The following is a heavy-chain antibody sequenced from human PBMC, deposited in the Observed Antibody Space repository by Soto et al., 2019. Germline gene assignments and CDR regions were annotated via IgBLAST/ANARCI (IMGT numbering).Heavy chain of an antibody. J-gene: IGHJ4*02. D-gene: IGHD1-26*01. CDR2: IYTSGST. CDR1: AGSISSYY. Sequence: SETLSLTCTVSAGSISSYYWSWIRQPAGKGLEWIGRIYTSGSTNYNPSLKSRVTMSVDTSKNQFSLKLSSVTAADTDVYYCAREFKFKRWELLRYFDYWGQGTLVTVSS. V-gene: IGHV4-4*07. CDR3: AREFKFKRWELLRYFDY.